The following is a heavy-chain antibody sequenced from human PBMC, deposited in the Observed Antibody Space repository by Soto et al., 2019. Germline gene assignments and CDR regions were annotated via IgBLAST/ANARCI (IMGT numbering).Heavy chain of an antibody. CDR1: GYTFTSYY. V-gene: IGHV1-46*01. CDR3: ARDLDTYYYDSSGYYYAGAHYYGMDV. CDR2: INPSGGST. J-gene: IGHJ6*02. D-gene: IGHD3-22*01. Sequence: QVQLVQSGAEVKKPGASVKVSCKASGYTFTSYYMHWVRQAPGQGLEWMGIINPSGGSTSYAQKFQGRVTMTRDTSTSTVYMELSSLRSEDTAVYYCARDLDTYYYDSSGYYYAGAHYYGMDVWGQGTTVTVSS.